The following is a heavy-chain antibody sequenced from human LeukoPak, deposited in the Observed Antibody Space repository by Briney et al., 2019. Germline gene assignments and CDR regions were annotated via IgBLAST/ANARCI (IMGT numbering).Heavy chain of an antibody. J-gene: IGHJ6*02. CDR2: IYYSGST. CDR3: ARMVSGWVNGMDV. Sequence: SETLSLTCTVSGGSISSGGYYWSWIRQHPGKGLEWIGYIYYSGSTYYNPSLKSRVTISVDTSKNQFSLKLSSVTAADTAVYYCARMVSGWVNGMDVWGQGTTVTVSS. D-gene: IGHD6-19*01. V-gene: IGHV4-31*03. CDR1: GGSISSGGYY.